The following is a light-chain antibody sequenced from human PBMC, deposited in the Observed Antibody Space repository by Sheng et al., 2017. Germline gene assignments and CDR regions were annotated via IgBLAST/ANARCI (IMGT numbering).Light chain of an antibody. CDR3: QQYSTSIT. V-gene: IGKV3-20*01. J-gene: IGKJ4*01. Sequence: EILLTQSPGTLSLSPGERATLSCRASQSVSSRYLAWYQQKPGQAPRLLIFGASSRATGIPVRFSGSGSGTDFTLTISRLEPEDFAVYYCQQYSTSITFGGGTEGGAQT. CDR1: QSVSSRY. CDR2: GAS.